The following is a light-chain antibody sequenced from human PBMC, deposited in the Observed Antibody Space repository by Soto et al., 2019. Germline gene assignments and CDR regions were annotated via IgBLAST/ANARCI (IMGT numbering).Light chain of an antibody. CDR2: DNS. CDR3: QSYDSSLSGSGV. Sequence: QSVLTQPPSVSRAPGQRVTISCTGSSSNIGAGYDVHWYQHLPGTAPKLLIYDNSNRPSGVPDRFSGSKSGTSASLAITGLQAEDEADYYCQSYDSSLSGSGVFGGGTKLTVL. J-gene: IGLJ3*02. V-gene: IGLV1-40*01. CDR1: SSNIGAGYD.